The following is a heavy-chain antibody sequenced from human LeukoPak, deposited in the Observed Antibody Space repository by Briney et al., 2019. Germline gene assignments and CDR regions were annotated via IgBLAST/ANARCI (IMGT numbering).Heavy chain of an antibody. D-gene: IGHD4-17*01. CDR3: ARLLYDFGDHYFDF. Sequence: PSETLSLTCAVSGGSISDISYYWAWIRQSPGKGLEWIGNVYYNGDTWSNLSLKSRVTQSVETSRNHFSLNLRSATAADTAVYYCARLLYDFGDHYFDFWGQGTLVTVSS. J-gene: IGHJ4*02. CDR2: VYYNGDT. CDR1: GGSISDISYY. V-gene: IGHV4-39*01.